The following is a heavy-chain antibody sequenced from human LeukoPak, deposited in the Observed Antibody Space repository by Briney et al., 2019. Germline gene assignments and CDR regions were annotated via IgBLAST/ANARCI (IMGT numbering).Heavy chain of an antibody. CDR1: GFTFSSYA. CDR3: AKGLYVDTAMGDY. J-gene: IGHJ4*02. D-gene: IGHD5-18*01. CDR2: ISGSGGST. V-gene: IGHV3-23*01. Sequence: GGSLRLSCTASGFTFSSYAMSWVRQAPGKGLEWVSAISGSGGSTYYADSVKGRFTISRDNSKNTLYLQMNSLRAEDTAVYYCAKGLYVDTAMGDYWGQGTLVTVSS.